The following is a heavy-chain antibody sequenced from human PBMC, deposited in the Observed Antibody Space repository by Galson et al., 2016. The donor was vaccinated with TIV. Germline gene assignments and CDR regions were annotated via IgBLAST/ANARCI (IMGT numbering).Heavy chain of an antibody. CDR3: ARGPTTRRGYYGLDI. Sequence: SLRLSCAASGFSLSDYAMTWVRQAPGKGLEWVSDISDRGGTTHHADSVKGRFTISRDNSKNTLYLHMSSLRAEDTALYYCARGPTTRRGYYGLDIWGQGTTVTVSS. D-gene: IGHD1-26*01. CDR1: GFSLSDYA. J-gene: IGHJ6*02. CDR2: ISDRGGTT. V-gene: IGHV3-23*01.